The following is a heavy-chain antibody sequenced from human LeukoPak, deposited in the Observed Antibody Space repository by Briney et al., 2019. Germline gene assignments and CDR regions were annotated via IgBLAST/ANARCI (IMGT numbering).Heavy chain of an antibody. CDR2: IGIDSGNT. CDR1: GFPFIEYS. Sequence: GGSLRLSCTASGFPFIEYSMNWVRQVPGKGLEWIAYIGIDSGNTKYADSVRGRFTISADKTKNSLYLQMNSLRVEVTAVYYCARDHNYAFDNWGQGTLVSVAS. CDR3: ARDHNYAFDN. D-gene: IGHD1-1*01. V-gene: IGHV3-48*01. J-gene: IGHJ4*02.